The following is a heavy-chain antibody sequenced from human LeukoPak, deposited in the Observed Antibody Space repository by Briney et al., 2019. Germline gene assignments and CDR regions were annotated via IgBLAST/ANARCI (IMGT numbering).Heavy chain of an antibody. D-gene: IGHD3-10*01. CDR1: GGSIGSYY. CDR2: IYYSGST. J-gene: IGHJ4*02. Sequence: SETLSLTCTVSGGSIGSYYWSWIRQPPGKGLEWIGYIYYSGSTNYNPSLKSRVTISVDTSKNQFSLKLSSVTAADTAVYYCARAKTMALDYWGQGTLVTVSS. V-gene: IGHV4-59*01. CDR3: ARAKTMALDY.